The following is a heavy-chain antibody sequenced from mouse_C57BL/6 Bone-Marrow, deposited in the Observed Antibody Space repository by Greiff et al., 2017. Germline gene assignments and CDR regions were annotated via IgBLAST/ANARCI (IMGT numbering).Heavy chain of an antibody. D-gene: IGHD1-1*02. CDR1: GYTFTDYY. Sequence: EVQLQQSGPELVKPGASVKISCKASGYTFTDYYMNWVKQSHGKSLEWIGDINPNNGGTSYNQKFKGKATLTVNKSSSTAYMELRSLTSEYSAVYYCARLWSYYFDYWGQGTTLTVSS. J-gene: IGHJ2*01. CDR3: ARLWSYYFDY. V-gene: IGHV1-26*01. CDR2: INPNNGGT.